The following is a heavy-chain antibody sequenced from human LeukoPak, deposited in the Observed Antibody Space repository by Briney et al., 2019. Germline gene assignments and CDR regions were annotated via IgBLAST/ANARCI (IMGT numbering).Heavy chain of an antibody. V-gene: IGHV3-48*01. CDR2: ISSSSSTI. J-gene: IGHJ4*02. CDR1: GFTFSSYS. Sequence: GGSLRLSCAASGFTFSSYSMNWVRQAPGKGLEWVSYISSSSSTIYYADSVKGRFTISRDNAKNSLYLQMNSLRAEDTAVYYCARVSPYYDSSSYYLDYWGQGTLVTVSS. D-gene: IGHD3-22*01. CDR3: ARVSPYYDSSSYYLDY.